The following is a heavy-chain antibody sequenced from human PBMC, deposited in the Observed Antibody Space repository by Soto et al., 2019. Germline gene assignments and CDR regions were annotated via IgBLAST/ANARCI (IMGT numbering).Heavy chain of an antibody. CDR3: ATLPRYSSSPNRFDP. Sequence: ASVKVSCKASGYTFTGYYMHWVRQAPGQGLEWMGWINPNSGGTNYAQKFQGRVTMTRDTSISTAYMELSRLRSDDTAMYYCATLPRYSSSPNRFDPWGQGTLVTVSS. CDR2: INPNSGGT. J-gene: IGHJ5*02. V-gene: IGHV1-2*02. CDR1: GYTFTGYY. D-gene: IGHD6-13*01.